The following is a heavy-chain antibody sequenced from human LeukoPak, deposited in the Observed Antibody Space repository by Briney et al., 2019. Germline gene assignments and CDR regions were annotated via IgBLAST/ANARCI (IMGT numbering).Heavy chain of an antibody. D-gene: IGHD1-14*01. V-gene: IGHV3-53*01. CDR2: LYSDGNT. Sequence: GGSLRLSCAASGFTVITNDMTWLRQAPGKGLEWVSVLYSDGNTKYADSAQGRFTISRDNSKNTLYLEMNSLSPDDTAVYYCARGVEPLAANTLAYWGQGTLVTVSS. J-gene: IGHJ4*02. CDR3: ARGVEPLAANTLAY. CDR1: GFTVITND.